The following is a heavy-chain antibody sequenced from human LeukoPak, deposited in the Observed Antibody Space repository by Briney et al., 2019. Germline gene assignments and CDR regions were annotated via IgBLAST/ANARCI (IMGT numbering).Heavy chain of an antibody. J-gene: IGHJ4*02. CDR2: ISYSGST. V-gene: IGHV4-39*01. D-gene: IGHD3-10*01. CDR1: GGSISSYY. CDR3: ARHRPYFGSGSHCFDY. Sequence: SETLSLTCTVSGGSISSYYWGWIRQPPGKGLEWIGSISYSGSTYYNPSLKSRVTISVDTSKNQFSLKLNSVAAADKAVYYCARHRPYFGSGSHCFDYWGQGTLVTVSS.